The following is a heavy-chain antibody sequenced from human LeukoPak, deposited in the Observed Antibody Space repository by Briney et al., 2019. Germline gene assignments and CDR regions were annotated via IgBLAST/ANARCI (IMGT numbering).Heavy chain of an antibody. CDR1: GFTFSSYA. Sequence: GGSLRLSCAASGFTFSSYAMSWVRQAPGKGLVWVSRINSDGSSTSYADSVKGRFTISRDNAKNTLYLQMNSLRAEDTAVYYCARSGGLSLNDFWSGPGDYWGQGTLVTVSS. CDR2: INSDGSST. J-gene: IGHJ4*02. D-gene: IGHD3-3*01. V-gene: IGHV3-74*01. CDR3: ARSGGLSLNDFWSGPGDY.